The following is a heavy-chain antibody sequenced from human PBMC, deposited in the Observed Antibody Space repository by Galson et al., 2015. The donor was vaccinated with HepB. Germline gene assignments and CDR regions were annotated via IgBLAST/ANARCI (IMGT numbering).Heavy chain of an antibody. Sequence: SCKASGYTFSSYSITWIRQPPGKGPEWIGYISYSGSTNYNPSLKNRIIISVDTSKNQFSLRLSSVTAADTAVYYCARQRVTIFGVTKELDFWGQGILVTVSS. CDR2: ISYSGST. D-gene: IGHD3-3*01. V-gene: IGHV4-59*08. J-gene: IGHJ4*02. CDR3: ARQRVTIFGVTKELDF. CDR1: GYTFSSYS.